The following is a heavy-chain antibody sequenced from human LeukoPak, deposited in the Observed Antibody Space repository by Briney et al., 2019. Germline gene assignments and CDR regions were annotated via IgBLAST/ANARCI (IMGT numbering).Heavy chain of an antibody. V-gene: IGHV4-59*08. CDR3: ARHDYGDSGGLDY. J-gene: IGHJ4*02. Sequence: PSETLSLTCTVYGPSMTSFFWGWNRQPPGKGLEWIGYIYYSGSTNYNPSLKSRVTISVDTSKNQFSLKLSSETAADTAVYYCARHDYGDSGGLDYWGQGTLVTVSS. CDR2: IYYSGST. D-gene: IGHD4-17*01. CDR1: GPSMTSFF.